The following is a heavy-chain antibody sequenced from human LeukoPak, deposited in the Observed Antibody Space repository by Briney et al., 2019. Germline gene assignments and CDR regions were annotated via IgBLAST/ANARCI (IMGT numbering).Heavy chain of an antibody. CDR2: IYYSGST. CDR3: ARDNYARAFDI. CDR1: GGSISSGGYY. Sequence: PSETLSLTCTVSGGSISSGGYYWSWIRQHPGKGLEWIGYIYYSGSTYYNPSLKSRVTISVDTSKNQFSLKLSSVTAADTAVYYCARDNYARAFDIWGQGTMVTVSS. V-gene: IGHV4-31*03. J-gene: IGHJ3*02. D-gene: IGHD1-7*01.